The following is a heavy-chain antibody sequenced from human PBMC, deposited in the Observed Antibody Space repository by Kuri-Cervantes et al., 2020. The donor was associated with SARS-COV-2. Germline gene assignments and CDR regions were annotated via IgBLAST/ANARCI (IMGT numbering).Heavy chain of an antibody. CDR2: ISASGEII. CDR3: ARDERYCSGGSCYSEAGNWFDP. D-gene: IGHD2-15*01. J-gene: IGHJ5*02. V-gene: IGHV3-11*04. Sequence: GESLKTSCAASGFTISDYYMTWIRQTPGKGLEWVSYISASGEIIYYADSVKGRFTISRDNAKNSLYLQMNSLRAEDTAVYYCARDERYCSGGSCYSEAGNWFDPWGQGTLVTVSS. CDR1: GFTISDYY.